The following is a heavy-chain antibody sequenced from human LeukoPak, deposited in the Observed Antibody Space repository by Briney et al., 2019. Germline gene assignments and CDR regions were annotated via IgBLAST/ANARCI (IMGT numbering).Heavy chain of an antibody. V-gene: IGHV4-34*01. CDR3: ARGPTISETGYFDY. D-gene: IGHD7-27*01. CDR2: INHRGDT. J-gene: IGHJ4*02. CDR1: GGSFSTYY. Sequence: AETLSLTCAVYGGSFSTYYWSWIRQSPGKGLEWIAEINHRGDTNYNPSVKSRVTISVDTSKNQFSLKVRSLTAADTAVYYCARGPTISETGYFDYWGQGTLVTVSS.